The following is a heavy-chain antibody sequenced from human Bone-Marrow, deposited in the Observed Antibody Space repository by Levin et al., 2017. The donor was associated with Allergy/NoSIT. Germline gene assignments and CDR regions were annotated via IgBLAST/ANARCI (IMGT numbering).Heavy chain of an antibody. J-gene: IGHJ4*02. CDR2: ISGDVTST. CDR1: EFSFTRHW. CDR3: TRGSLDYWQSGEHTFDQ. V-gene: IGHV3-74*01. Sequence: GGSLRLSCAASEFSFTRHWMHWVRQAPGKGLVWVARISGDVTSTSYADSVKGRFTISRDNAKNTLDLQMNSLRVEDTAVYYCTRGSLDYWQSGEHTFDQWGQGILVTVSS. D-gene: IGHD2-15*01.